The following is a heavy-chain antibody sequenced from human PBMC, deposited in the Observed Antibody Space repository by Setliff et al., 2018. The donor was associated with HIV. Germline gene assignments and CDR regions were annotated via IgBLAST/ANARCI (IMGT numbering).Heavy chain of an antibody. CDR2: INQDGSEK. D-gene: IGHD3-3*02. V-gene: IGHV3-7*01. CDR1: GFTFSSYG. CDR3: TRKLAPGHGMDV. Sequence: PGGSLRLSCAASGFTFSSYGMHWVRQAPGKGLEWVANINQDGSEKYYVDSVKGRFTISRDNAKNSLYLQMDSLRVEDTTVYYCTRKLAPGHGMDVWGQGTTVTVSS. J-gene: IGHJ6*02.